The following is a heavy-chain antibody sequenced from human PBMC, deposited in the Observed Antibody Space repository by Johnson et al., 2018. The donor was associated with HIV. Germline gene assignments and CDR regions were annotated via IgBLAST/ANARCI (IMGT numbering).Heavy chain of an antibody. D-gene: IGHD2-2*01. CDR2: ISYDGKNK. CDR1: GFTFSSYG. Sequence: QVHLVESGGGVVQPGRSLRLSCAASGFTFSSYGMHWVRQAPGKGLEWVAVISYDGKNKDYADPVKGRFTLSSDNSKNTLYLQLSSLRTEDTAVFYCARGGVVHDAFDMWGQGTMVTVSS. CDR3: ARGGVVHDAFDM. V-gene: IGHV3-30*03. J-gene: IGHJ3*02.